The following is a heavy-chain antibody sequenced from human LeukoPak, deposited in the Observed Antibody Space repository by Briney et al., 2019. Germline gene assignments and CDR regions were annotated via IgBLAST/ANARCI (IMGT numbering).Heavy chain of an antibody. J-gene: IGHJ6*02. CDR1: GGSISSYY. V-gene: IGHV4-59*13. Sequence: KASETLSLTCTVSGGSISSYYWSWIRQPPGKGLEWIGYIYYSGSTNYNPSLKSRVTISVDTSKNQFSLKLSSVTAADTAVYYCARDRGPLTEDYYYYGMDVWGQGTTVTVSS. CDR2: IYYSGST. CDR3: ARDRGPLTEDYYYYGMDV.